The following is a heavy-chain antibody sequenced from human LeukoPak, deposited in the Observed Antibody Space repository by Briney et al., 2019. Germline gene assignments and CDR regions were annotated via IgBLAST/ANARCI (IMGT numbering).Heavy chain of an antibody. V-gene: IGHV1-2*02. J-gene: IGHJ5*02. CDR1: GYTFTGYY. D-gene: IGHD5-18*01. CDR2: INPNSGGT. Sequence: ASVKLSCKASGYTFTGYYMHWVRQAPGQGLEWMGWINPNSGGTNYAQKFQGRVTMTRDTSVSTAYMELNRLRSDDTGVYYCARDTTMITYWFDPWGQETLVTVSS. CDR3: ARDTTMITYWFDP.